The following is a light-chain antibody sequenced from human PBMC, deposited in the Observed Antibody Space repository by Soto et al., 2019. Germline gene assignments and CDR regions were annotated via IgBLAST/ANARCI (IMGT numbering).Light chain of an antibody. Sequence: QAVVTQPPSASGTPGQRVTISCSGSSSNIGRNAVNWYQQLPGTAPKLLIYSHDQRPSGVPDRFSGSKSGTSASLAISGLQSEDEADYYCAAWDDSVFGPVFGGGTKVTVL. CDR2: SHD. V-gene: IGLV1-44*01. CDR3: AAWDDSVFGPV. J-gene: IGLJ3*02. CDR1: SSNIGRNA.